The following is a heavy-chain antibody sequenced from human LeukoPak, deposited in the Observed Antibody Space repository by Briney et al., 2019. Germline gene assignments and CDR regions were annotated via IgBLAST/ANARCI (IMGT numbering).Heavy chain of an antibody. CDR2: IYSGGST. J-gene: IGHJ4*02. CDR3: ARKQDYYDSSGPPGY. CDR1: GFTVSSNY. V-gene: IGHV3-53*04. D-gene: IGHD3-22*01. Sequence: GGSLRLSCAASGFTVSSNYMSWVRQAPGKGLEWVSVIYSGGSTYYADSVKGRFTISRHNSKNTLYLQMNSLRAEDTAVYYCARKQDYYDSSGPPGYWGQGTLVTVSS.